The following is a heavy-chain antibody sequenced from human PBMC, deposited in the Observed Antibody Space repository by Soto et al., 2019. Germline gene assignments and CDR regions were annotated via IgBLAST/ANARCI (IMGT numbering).Heavy chain of an antibody. J-gene: IGHJ4*02. V-gene: IGHV3-30*18. D-gene: IGHD6-19*01. CDR3: AKPLRPIIAVAGYYFDY. CDR1: GFTFSSYG. CDR2: ISYDGSNK. Sequence: GGSLRLSCAASGFTFSSYGMHWVRQAPGKGLEWVAVISYDGSNKYYADSVKGRFTISRDNSKNTLYLQMNSLRAEDTAVYYCAKPLRPIIAVAGYYFDYWGQGTLVTVSS.